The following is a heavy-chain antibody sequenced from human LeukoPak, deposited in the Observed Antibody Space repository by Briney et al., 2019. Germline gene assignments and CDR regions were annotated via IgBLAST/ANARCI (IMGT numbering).Heavy chain of an antibody. J-gene: IGHJ4*02. Sequence: GGSLRLSCAASGFTFNSNAMTWVRQAPGKGLEWVSGISGSGGSTYYADSVKGRFTIARDNSKNTLYLQMNSLRAEDTAVYYCAKGNCRGTSCYSDYWGQGTLVTVSS. CDR2: ISGSGGST. V-gene: IGHV3-23*01. D-gene: IGHD2-2*02. CDR3: AKGNCRGTSCYSDY. CDR1: GFTFNSNA.